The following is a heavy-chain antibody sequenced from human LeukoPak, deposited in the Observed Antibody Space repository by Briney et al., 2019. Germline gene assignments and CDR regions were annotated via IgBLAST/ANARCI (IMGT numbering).Heavy chain of an antibody. D-gene: IGHD6-19*01. V-gene: IGHV3-53*01. Sequence: GGSLRLSCAASGFIFTSNRMNWVRQAPGKGLEWVSVIYSGGSTYYADSVKGRFTISRDNSKNTLYLQMNSLRAEDTAVYYCARGYSSGLHFDYWGQGTLVTVSS. CDR2: IYSGGST. CDR3: ARGYSSGLHFDY. CDR1: GFIFTSNR. J-gene: IGHJ4*02.